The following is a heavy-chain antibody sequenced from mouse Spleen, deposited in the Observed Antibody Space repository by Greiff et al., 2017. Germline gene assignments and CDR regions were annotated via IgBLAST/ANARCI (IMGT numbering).Heavy chain of an antibody. CDR2: IDTSGSYT. CDR1: GYTFTSYW. Sequence: QVQLLQPGAGLVMPGASVKLSCTASGYTFTSYWMHWVQQTPGQGLEWIGNIDTSGSYTNYNQKFKGKATLTVDKSSSTAYLQLSSLTSDDSAVYYCAVIWVDGAMDYWGQGTSVTVSS. CDR3: AVIWVDGAMDY. D-gene: IGHD1-1*02. J-gene: IGHJ4*01. V-gene: IGHV1-69*01.